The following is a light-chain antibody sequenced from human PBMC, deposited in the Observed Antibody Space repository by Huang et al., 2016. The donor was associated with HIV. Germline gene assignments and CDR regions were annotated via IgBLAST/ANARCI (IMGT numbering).Light chain of an antibody. CDR1: QGITNY. CDR2: ATS. J-gene: IGKJ4*01. Sequence: IQLTQSPSSLSVSVGDRVTITCRASQGITNYLAWYQQKPGKAPKLLIFATSTLQSGVPSRFSGSGSGADFTLSIASLQPEDSATYYWQQLNAYPLTFGGGTKVEI. CDR3: QQLNAYPLT. V-gene: IGKV1-9*01.